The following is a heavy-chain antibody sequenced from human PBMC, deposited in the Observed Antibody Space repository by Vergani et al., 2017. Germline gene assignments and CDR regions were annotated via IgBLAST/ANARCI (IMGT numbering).Heavy chain of an antibody. CDR2: IDWNDNK. D-gene: IGHD5-12*01. J-gene: IGHJ4*02. CDR3: APIRRRVRSGYDIFDF. Sequence: QVTLRESGPALVKPTQTLTLTCTFSGFSILTSEMCVSWIRQPPGKALEWLALIDWNDNKYFNTSLKTSLTISKDASKNQVVLTMTTMDPVDTATYYCAPIRRRVRSGYDIFDFWGQGTLVTVAS. CDR1: GFSILTSEMC. V-gene: IGHV2-70*01.